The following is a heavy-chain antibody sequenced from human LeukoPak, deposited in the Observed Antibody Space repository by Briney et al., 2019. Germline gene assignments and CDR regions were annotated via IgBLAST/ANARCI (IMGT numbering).Heavy chain of an antibody. D-gene: IGHD6-13*01. CDR2: TYHRPKWYN. Sequence: PSQTLSLTCAISGYIFSSDSAGWNWIRQSPSRGLEWLGRTYHRPKWYNDYAVSVKSRITITPATSKNQFSLQLNSVTPEDTAVYYCARDKGSSSNPYYFDYWGQGTLVTVSS. CDR3: ARDKGSSSNPYYFDY. J-gene: IGHJ4*02. CDR1: GYIFSSDSAG. V-gene: IGHV6-1*01.